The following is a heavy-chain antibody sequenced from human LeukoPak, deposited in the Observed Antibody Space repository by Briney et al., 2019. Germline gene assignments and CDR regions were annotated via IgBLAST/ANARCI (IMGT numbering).Heavy chain of an antibody. J-gene: IGHJ4*02. CDR2: ISSSSSYT. CDR1: GFTFSDYY. V-gene: IGHV3-11*06. Sequence: GGSLRLSCAASGFTFSDYYMRWIRQAPGKGLEWVSYISSSSSYTNYAHSVKGRFTISRDNAKNSLYLQMNSLRAEDTAVYYCARAIEATRRSTGTCNYFDYWGQGTLVTVSS. CDR3: ARAIEATRRSTGTCNYFDY. D-gene: IGHD5-12*01.